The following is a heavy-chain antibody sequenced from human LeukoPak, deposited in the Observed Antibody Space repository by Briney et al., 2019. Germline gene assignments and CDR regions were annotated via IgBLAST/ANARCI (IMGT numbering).Heavy chain of an antibody. V-gene: IGHV3-30*04. Sequence: GGSLRLSCAASGFTFSSYAMHWVRQAPGKGLEWVAVISYDGSNKYYADSVKGRFTISRDNSKNTLYLQMNSLRAEDTAVYYCSKDRAGYSGARGFDYWGQGTLVTVSS. D-gene: IGHD5-12*01. CDR1: GFTFSSYA. J-gene: IGHJ4*02. CDR3: SKDRAGYSGARGFDY. CDR2: ISYDGSNK.